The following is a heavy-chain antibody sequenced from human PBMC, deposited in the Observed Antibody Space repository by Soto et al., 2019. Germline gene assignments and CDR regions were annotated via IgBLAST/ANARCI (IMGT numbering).Heavy chain of an antibody. CDR3: ARASYSSSWYWGY. Sequence: SETLSLTCTVSGGSISSYYWSWIRQPPGKGLEWIGYIYYSGSTNYNPSLKSRVTISVDTSKNQFSLKLSSVTAADTAVYYCARASYSSSWYWGYWGQGXLVTVSS. D-gene: IGHD6-13*01. CDR1: GGSISSYY. CDR2: IYYSGST. V-gene: IGHV4-59*01. J-gene: IGHJ4*02.